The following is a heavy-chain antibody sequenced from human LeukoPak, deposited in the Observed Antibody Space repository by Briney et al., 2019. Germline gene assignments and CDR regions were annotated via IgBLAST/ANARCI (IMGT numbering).Heavy chain of an antibody. CDR2: ISVYNGNT. V-gene: IGHV1-18*04. CDR3: AREGYCNSTSCDKPSDY. Sequence: AGVTLSFKASASTFTSNGISWVRHAPGQGLEWRGWISVYNGNTNYAQKLQGRVTMTTDTTTSTDYMELRSLRSDDTAVYYCAREGYCNSTSCDKPSDYWGQGPLVTVSS. D-gene: IGHD2-2*01. J-gene: IGHJ4*02. CDR1: ASTFTSNG.